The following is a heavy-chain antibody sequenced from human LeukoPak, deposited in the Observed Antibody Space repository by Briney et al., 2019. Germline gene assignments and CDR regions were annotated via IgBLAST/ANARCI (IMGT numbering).Heavy chain of an antibody. CDR1: GFTFSSYA. Sequence: PGGSLRLSCAASGFTFSSYAMAWVRQAPGKGLEWVSVISGSGGSTYYADSVKGRFTISRDNSKNTLYLQMNSLRAEDTAVYYCAKDRDPGYSSGWYGSPNDYWGQGTLATVSS. CDR2: ISGSGGST. CDR3: AKDRDPGYSSGWYGSPNDY. D-gene: IGHD6-19*01. J-gene: IGHJ4*02. V-gene: IGHV3-23*01.